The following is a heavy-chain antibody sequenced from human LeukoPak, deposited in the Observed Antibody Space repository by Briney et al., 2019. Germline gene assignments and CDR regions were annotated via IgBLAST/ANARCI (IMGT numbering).Heavy chain of an antibody. CDR3: ARRFPRSGSGSIRYFDY. CDR1: GGPINSSSYF. D-gene: IGHD1-26*01. CDR2: IYYSGST. Sequence: SETLSLTCSVSGGPINSSSYFWGWIRQPPGKGLEWIGSIYYSGSTYYNPSLKSRVTIPVDMSKNQFSLKLSSVTAADTAVYYCARRFPRSGSGSIRYFDYWGQGILVTVSS. V-gene: IGHV4-39*01. J-gene: IGHJ4*02.